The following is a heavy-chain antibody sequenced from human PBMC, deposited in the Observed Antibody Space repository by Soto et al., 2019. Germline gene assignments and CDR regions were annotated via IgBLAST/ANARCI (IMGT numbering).Heavy chain of an antibody. V-gene: IGHV1-18*01. CDR2: NSAYSGNT. Sequence: VASVKVSCKASGYTFTSYGISWVRQAPGQGLEWMGWNSAYSGNTNYAQKLQGRVTMTTDTSTSTAYMELRSLRSDDTAVYYCARDRWDIVVVPAAMNWNWFDPWGQGTLVTVSS. J-gene: IGHJ5*02. CDR1: GYTFTSYG. CDR3: ARDRWDIVVVPAAMNWNWFDP. D-gene: IGHD2-2*01.